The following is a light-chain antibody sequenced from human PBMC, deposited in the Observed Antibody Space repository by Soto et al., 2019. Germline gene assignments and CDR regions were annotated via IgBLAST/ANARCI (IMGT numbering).Light chain of an antibody. CDR1: RYKIGTRS. J-gene: IGLJ1*01. CDR2: TTN. Sequence: QSVLTQPHPASGTCGKLVALSCSGSRYKIGTRSVHWFELLPATAPKLLISTTNPRPSGLPERFSGYKSGTSASLAISGLQSEDEADYYCAAWDDRLNGDVVGPRTKVTLL. V-gene: IGLV1-44*01. CDR3: AAWDDRLNGDV.